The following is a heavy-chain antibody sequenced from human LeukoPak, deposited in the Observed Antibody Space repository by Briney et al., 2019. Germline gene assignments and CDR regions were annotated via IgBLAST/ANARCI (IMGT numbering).Heavy chain of an antibody. CDR2: IYYSGST. J-gene: IGHJ4*02. Sequence: PSETLSLTCTVSGGSISSYYWSWIRQPPGKGLEWIGYIYYSGSTNYNPSLKSRVTISVDTSKNQFSLKLSSVTAADTAVYYCASHYYDSSGYFGDWGQGTLVTVSS. CDR1: GGSISSYY. CDR3: ASHYYDSSGYFGD. D-gene: IGHD3-22*01. V-gene: IGHV4-59*01.